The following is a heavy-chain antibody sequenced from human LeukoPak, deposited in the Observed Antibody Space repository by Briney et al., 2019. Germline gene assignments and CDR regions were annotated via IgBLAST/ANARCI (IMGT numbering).Heavy chain of an antibody. D-gene: IGHD3-16*01. CDR2: IRSKANSYAT. CDR3: TRHKEIRGTILPNPNFDY. J-gene: IGHJ4*02. V-gene: IGHV3-73*01. CDR1: GFTFSGSA. Sequence: PGGSLRLSCAASGFTFSGSAMHWVRQASGKGLEWVGRIRSKANSYATAYAASVKGRFTISRDDSKNTAYLQMNSLKTEDTAVYYCTRHKEIRGTILPNPNFDYWGQGTLVTVSS.